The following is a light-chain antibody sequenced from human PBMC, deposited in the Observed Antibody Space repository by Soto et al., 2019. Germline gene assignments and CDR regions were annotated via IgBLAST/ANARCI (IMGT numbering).Light chain of an antibody. J-gene: IGKJ4*01. Sequence: DIVMTQSPDSLDVSLGERASVNCKSSQSVLFSSNSKSAIAWYQQRPGQPPKLLIYWASTRESGVPDRFSGSGSGTDFTLTISALQAEDVAVYYCQQYYVTPPTFGGGTKVEIK. CDR2: WAS. CDR3: QQYYVTPPT. V-gene: IGKV4-1*01. CDR1: QSVLFSSNSKSA.